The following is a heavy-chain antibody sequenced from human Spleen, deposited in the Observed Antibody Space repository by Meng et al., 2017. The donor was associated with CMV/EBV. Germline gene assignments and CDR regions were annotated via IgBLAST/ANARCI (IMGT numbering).Heavy chain of an antibody. CDR1: GYSFTSYW. CDR3: ARPNNTGWYADN. V-gene: IGHV5-51*01. Sequence: GGSLRLSCKGSGYSFTSYWIGWVRQMPGKGLEWMGVIYPGDSDTRYIPSFQGQVTISADKSLSTAYLQWSSLKASDTAVYYCARPNNTGWYADNWGQGTLVTVSS. J-gene: IGHJ4*02. D-gene: IGHD6-19*01. CDR2: IYPGDSDT.